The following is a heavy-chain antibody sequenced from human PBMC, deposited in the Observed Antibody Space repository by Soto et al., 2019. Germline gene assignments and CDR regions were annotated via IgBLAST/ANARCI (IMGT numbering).Heavy chain of an antibody. V-gene: IGHV4-39*01. J-gene: IGHJ6*02. Sequence: SETLSLRCTVSGGSISSSSYYWGWIRQPPGKGLEWIGSIYYSGSTYYNPSLKSRVTISVDTSKNQFSLKLSSVTAADTAVYYCARHEVNIYYYYGMDVWGQGTTVTVSS. CDR1: GGSISSSSYY. CDR2: IYYSGST. CDR3: ARHEVNIYYYYGMDV.